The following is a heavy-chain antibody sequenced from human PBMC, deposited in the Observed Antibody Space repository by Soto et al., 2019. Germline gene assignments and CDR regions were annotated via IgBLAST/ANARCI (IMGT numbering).Heavy chain of an antibody. D-gene: IGHD1-26*01. J-gene: IGHJ5*02. CDR2: FSGRDATT. V-gene: IGHV3-23*01. CDR1: GFTFRSYT. CDR3: VRTIVGATKGGWFDP. Sequence: GGSLRLSGAASGFTFRSYTMSWVRRAPGKGLEWISSFSGRDATTYYADSVKGRFTISGDNSKNTLYLQMNSLRAEDTALYFCVRTIVGATKGGWFDPWGQGALVTVSS.